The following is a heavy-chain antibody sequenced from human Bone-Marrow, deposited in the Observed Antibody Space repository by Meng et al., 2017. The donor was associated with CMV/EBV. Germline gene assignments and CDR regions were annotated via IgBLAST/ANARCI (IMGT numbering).Heavy chain of an antibody. CDR2: IIPILGKT. CDR3: ATGKGSDLWSGYTDS. CDR1: GGTFSSYA. V-gene: IGHV1-69*05. D-gene: IGHD3-3*01. Sequence: SVKVSCKASGGTFSSYAITWVRQAPGQGLEWMGGIIPILGKTEYAQKFQGRVTISTDESTSTAYLELSSLRSEDTAVYFCATGKGSDLWSGYTDSWGQGTLVTVSS. J-gene: IGHJ4*02.